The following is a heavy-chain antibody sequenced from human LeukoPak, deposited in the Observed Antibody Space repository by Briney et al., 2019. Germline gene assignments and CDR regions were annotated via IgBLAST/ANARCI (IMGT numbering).Heavy chain of an antibody. CDR2: INPSGGGT. V-gene: IGHV1-46*01. Sequence: ASVKVSCKVSGYTLTELSMHWVRQAPGQGLEWMGIINPSGGGTSYAQKFQGRVTMTRDMSTNTVYMELSSLRSEDTAVYYCARDHQYGDYDGTFDYWGQGTLVTVSS. J-gene: IGHJ4*02. D-gene: IGHD4-17*01. CDR3: ARDHQYGDYDGTFDY. CDR1: GYTLTELS.